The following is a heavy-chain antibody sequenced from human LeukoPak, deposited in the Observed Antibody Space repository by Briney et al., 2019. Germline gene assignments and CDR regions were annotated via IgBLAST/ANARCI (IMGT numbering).Heavy chain of an antibody. V-gene: IGHV4-59*01. CDR2: ISYSGNT. CDR3: ARSASSSSRSAFDI. D-gene: IGHD6-6*01. CDR1: GGSISSYY. J-gene: IGHJ3*02. Sequence: SETLSLTCTVSGGSISSYYWSWIRQPPGKGLEWIGYISYSGNTNYNPSLKSRVTISVDTSKDQFSLKLCSVTAADTAVYYCARSASSSSRSAFDIWGQGTMVTVSS.